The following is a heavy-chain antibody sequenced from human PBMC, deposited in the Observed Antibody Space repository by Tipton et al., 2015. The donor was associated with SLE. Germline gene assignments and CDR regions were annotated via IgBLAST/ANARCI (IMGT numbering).Heavy chain of an antibody. V-gene: IGHV4-34*01. CDR1: GGSFSGYY. Sequence: TLSLTCALYGGSFSGYYWSWIRQPPGKGLEWIGEINHSGSTNYNPSLKSRVTISVDTSKNHFSLKLSSVTAADTAVYYCARAVEGYYYYFYGMDVWGQGTTVTVSS. CDR3: ARAVEGYYYYFYGMDV. CDR2: INHSGST. J-gene: IGHJ6*02. D-gene: IGHD6-19*01.